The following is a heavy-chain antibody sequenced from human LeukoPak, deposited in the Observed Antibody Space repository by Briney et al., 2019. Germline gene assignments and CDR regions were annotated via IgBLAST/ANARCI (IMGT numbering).Heavy chain of an antibody. J-gene: IGHJ6*02. Sequence: SETLSLTCTVSGGSISSYYWSWIRQPPGKGLEWIGEVYHSGSTNYNPSLKSRVTISVDRAKNHLSLNLSAVTAADTAVYYCARVGSFYYYGMDVWGQGTTVTVSS. D-gene: IGHD3-3*02. CDR2: VYHSGST. V-gene: IGHV4-59*12. CDR3: ARVGSFYYYGMDV. CDR1: GGSISSYY.